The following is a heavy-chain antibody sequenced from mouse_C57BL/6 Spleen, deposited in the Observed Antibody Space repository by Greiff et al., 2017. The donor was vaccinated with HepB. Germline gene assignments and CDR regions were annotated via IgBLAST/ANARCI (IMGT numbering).Heavy chain of an antibody. V-gene: IGHV1-26*01. Sequence: VQLQQSGPELVKPGASVKISCKASGYTFTDYYMNWVKQSHGKSLEWIGDINPNNGGTSYNQKFKGKATLTVDKSSSTAYMELRSLTSEDSAVYYCASRTYYTPYYFDYWGQGTTLTVSS. J-gene: IGHJ2*01. CDR1: GYTFTDYY. D-gene: IGHD2-12*01. CDR3: ASRTYYTPYYFDY. CDR2: INPNNGGT.